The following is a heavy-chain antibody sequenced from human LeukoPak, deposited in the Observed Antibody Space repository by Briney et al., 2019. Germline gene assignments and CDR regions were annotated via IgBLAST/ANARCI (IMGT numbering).Heavy chain of an antibody. CDR1: GFTFSSYA. J-gene: IGHJ4*02. V-gene: IGHV3-23*01. CDR2: ISGSGGST. D-gene: IGHD3-16*01. Sequence: GGSLRLSCAASGFTFSSYAMNWVRQAPGKGLEWVSVISGSGGSTYYADSVKGRFTISRDNSKNTVYLQMNSLRAEDTAVYYCARGGGNCFDYWGQGTLVAVSS. CDR3: ARGGGNCFDY.